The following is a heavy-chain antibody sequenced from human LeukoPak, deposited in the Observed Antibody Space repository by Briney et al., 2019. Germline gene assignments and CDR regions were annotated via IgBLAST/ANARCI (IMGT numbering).Heavy chain of an antibody. CDR3: ARVVVRGVYYMDV. Sequence: ASVKVSCKASGYTFTTYHIHWVRQAPGQGLEWMGIINPSSGGTTYVQKFQGRVTMTRDTSTSTLYMELSSLRSEDTAVYYCARVVVRGVYYMDVWSKGTTVTVSS. CDR1: GYTFTTYH. CDR2: INPSSGGT. V-gene: IGHV1-46*01. D-gene: IGHD3-10*01. J-gene: IGHJ6*03.